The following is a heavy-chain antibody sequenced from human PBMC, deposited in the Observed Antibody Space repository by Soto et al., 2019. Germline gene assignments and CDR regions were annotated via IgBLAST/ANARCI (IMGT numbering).Heavy chain of an antibody. Sequence: QLQLQESGSGLVKPSQTLSLTCAVSGGSISSGGYSWSWIRQPPGKGLEWIGYIYHSGTYYNPSLKSRVTISVDRSNNQFSLQLSSVTAADTAVYYCARDPGLWGRGTLVTVSS. V-gene: IGHV4-30-2*01. J-gene: IGHJ2*01. CDR1: GGSISSGGYS. CDR2: IYHSGT. CDR3: ARDPGL.